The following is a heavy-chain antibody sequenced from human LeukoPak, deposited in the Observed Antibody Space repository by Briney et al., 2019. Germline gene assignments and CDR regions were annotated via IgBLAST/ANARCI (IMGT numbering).Heavy chain of an antibody. CDR2: ISSSGSTI. V-gene: IGHV3-48*03. J-gene: IGHJ6*03. D-gene: IGHD3-10*01. CDR3: ARDPGFMVRGSRRGYDDYYYYMDV. Sequence: GGSLRLSCAASGFTFSSYEMNWVRQAPGKGLEWVSYISSSGSTIYYADSVKGRFTISRDNAKNSLYLQMNGLRAEDTAVYYCARDPGFMVRGSRRGYDDYYYYMDVWGKGTTVTISS. CDR1: GFTFSSYE.